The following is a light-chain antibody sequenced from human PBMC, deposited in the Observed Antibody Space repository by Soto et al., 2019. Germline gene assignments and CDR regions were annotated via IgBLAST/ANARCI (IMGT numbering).Light chain of an antibody. V-gene: IGKV3-15*01. CDR3: QQYHTWPIT. Sequence: EIVMTQSPGTMSVSPGDRATLSCRASESVTSSLAWYQQKPGQPPRLLIYAASTRATDVPARFSGSGSGTEFTLTISSLQSEDCAIYYCQQYHTWPITFGGGTKVDIK. CDR1: ESVTSS. CDR2: AAS. J-gene: IGKJ4*01.